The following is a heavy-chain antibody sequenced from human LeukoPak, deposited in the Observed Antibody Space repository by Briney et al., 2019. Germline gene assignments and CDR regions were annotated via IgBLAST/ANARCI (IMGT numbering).Heavy chain of an antibody. D-gene: IGHD3-10*01. J-gene: IGHJ4*02. V-gene: IGHV4-34*01. Sequence: SETLSLTCAVYGGSFSGYYWSWIRQPPGKGLEWIGEINHSGSINYNPSLKSRVTISVDTSKNQFSLKLSSVTAADTAVYYCARGVSDYYGSGSYQRPGFGYWGQGTLVTVSS. CDR2: INHSGSI. CDR3: ARGVSDYYGSGSYQRPGFGY. CDR1: GGSFSGYY.